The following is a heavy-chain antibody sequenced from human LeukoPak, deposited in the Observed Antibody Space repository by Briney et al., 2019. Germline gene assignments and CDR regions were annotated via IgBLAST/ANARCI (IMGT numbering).Heavy chain of an antibody. CDR1: GFTFNTYS. D-gene: IGHD2-21*01. CDR2: ISVSGGST. CDR3: AKDRLLNCRGDCYIFDY. V-gene: IGHV3-23*01. Sequence: HPGGSLRLSCEASGFTFNTYSMNWARQTPGKGLEWVSSISVSGGSTFYADSVKGRFTISRDNSKNTLYLQPNGLRTEDTALYYCAKDRLLNCRGDCYIFDYWGQGTLVTVSS. J-gene: IGHJ4*02.